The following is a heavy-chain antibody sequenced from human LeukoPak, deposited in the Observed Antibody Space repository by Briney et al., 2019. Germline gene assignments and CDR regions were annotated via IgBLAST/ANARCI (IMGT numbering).Heavy chain of an antibody. Sequence: ASVKVSCKASGYTFTSYGISWVRQAPGQGLEWMGWISAYCGNTNYAQKLQGRVTMTTDTSTSTAYMELRSLRSDDTAVYYCARDVPETNYYDSSGYYVRGVFDYWGQGTLVTVSS. CDR2: ISAYCGNT. CDR1: GYTFTSYG. CDR3: ARDVPETNYYDSSGYYVRGVFDY. V-gene: IGHV1-18*01. D-gene: IGHD3-22*01. J-gene: IGHJ4*02.